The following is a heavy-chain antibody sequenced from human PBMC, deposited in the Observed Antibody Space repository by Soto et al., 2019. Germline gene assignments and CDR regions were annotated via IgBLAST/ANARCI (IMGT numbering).Heavy chain of an antibody. Sequence: GASVKVSCKASGYTFSTYAIHWVRQAPGQSLEWMGWLNGGTGQTRYSQRFQDRVTITRDTSASTAYMEVSSLRPEDTAVYYCARGKGMEENYYYYGMDIWGHGTTVTVSS. CDR1: GYTFSTYA. D-gene: IGHD1-1*01. CDR3: ARGKGMEENYYYYGMDI. V-gene: IGHV1-3*01. J-gene: IGHJ6*02. CDR2: LNGGTGQT.